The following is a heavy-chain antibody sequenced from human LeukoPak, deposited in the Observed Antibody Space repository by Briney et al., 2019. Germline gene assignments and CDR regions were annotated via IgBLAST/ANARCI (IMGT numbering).Heavy chain of an antibody. CDR2: ISYDGSNK. CDR1: GFTFSSYG. Sequence: GGSLRLSCAASGFTFSSYGMHWVRQAPGKGLEWVAVISYDGSNKYYADSVKGRFTISRDNSKNTLYLQMNSLRAEDTAVYYCAKDMRAYSYGYDAFDIWGQGTMVTVSS. J-gene: IGHJ3*02. CDR3: AKDMRAYSYGYDAFDI. D-gene: IGHD5-18*01. V-gene: IGHV3-30*18.